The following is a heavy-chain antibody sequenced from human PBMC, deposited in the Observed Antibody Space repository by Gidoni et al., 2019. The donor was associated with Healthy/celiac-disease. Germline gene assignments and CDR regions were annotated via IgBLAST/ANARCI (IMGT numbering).Heavy chain of an antibody. CDR3: ARDQWELLRVPFDI. J-gene: IGHJ3*02. D-gene: IGHD1-26*01. V-gene: IGHV4-31*03. CDR2: IYYSGST. Sequence: QVQLQESGPGLVKPSQTLSLTCTVSGGSISSGGYYWSWIRQHPGKGLEWIGYIYYSGSTYYNPSLKSRVTISVDTSKNQFSLKLSSVTAADTAVYYCARDQWELLRVPFDIWGQGTMVTVSS. CDR1: GGSISSGGYY.